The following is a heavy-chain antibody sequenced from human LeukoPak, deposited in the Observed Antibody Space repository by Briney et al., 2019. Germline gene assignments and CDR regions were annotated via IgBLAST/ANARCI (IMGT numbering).Heavy chain of an antibody. Sequence: SETLSLTCTVSGDSISGYYWNWIRQPPGKELEWIAYIHYTGSTKYNPSLKSRVTISVETSKNQFSLTLSSVTAADTAVYYCAGTTVVTPVYYFDYWGQGTLVTVSS. CDR2: IHYTGST. D-gene: IGHD4-17*01. J-gene: IGHJ4*02. V-gene: IGHV4-59*01. CDR3: AGTTVVTPVYYFDY. CDR1: GDSISGYY.